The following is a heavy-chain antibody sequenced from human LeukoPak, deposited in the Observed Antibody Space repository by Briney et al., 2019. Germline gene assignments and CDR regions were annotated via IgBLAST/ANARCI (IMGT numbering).Heavy chain of an antibody. CDR3: ARMITMIVVPRGPFDY. Sequence: SETLSLTCTVSGYSISSGYYWGWIRQPPGKGLEWIGSIYHSGSTYYNPSLKSQVTISVDTSKNQFSLKLSSVTAADTAVYYCARMITMIVVPRGPFDYWGQGTLVTVSS. V-gene: IGHV4-38-2*02. CDR1: GYSISSGYY. J-gene: IGHJ4*02. CDR2: IYHSGST. D-gene: IGHD3-22*01.